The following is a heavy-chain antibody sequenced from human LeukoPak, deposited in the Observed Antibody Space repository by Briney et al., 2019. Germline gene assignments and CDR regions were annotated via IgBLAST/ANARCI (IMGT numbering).Heavy chain of an antibody. J-gene: IGHJ6*03. V-gene: IGHV4-4*07. D-gene: IGHD6-6*01. Sequence: SETLSLTCTVSGGSISSYYWSWIRQPAGKGLEWIGRIYTSGSTNYNPSLKSRVTMSVDTSKNQFSLKLSSVTAADTAVYYCARYYYDPRYEYSSSAGFRDYYYYYYMDVWGKGTTVTVSS. CDR1: GGSISSYY. CDR3: ARYYYDPRYEYSSSAGFRDYYYYYYMDV. CDR2: IYTSGST.